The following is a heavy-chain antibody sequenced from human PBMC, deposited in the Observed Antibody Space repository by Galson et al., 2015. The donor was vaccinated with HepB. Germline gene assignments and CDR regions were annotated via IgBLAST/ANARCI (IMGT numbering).Heavy chain of an antibody. CDR2: MSGSGGVT. D-gene: IGHD5-12*01. V-gene: IGHV3-23*01. CDR3: ASYSRSFDY. CDR1: EFTFTSY. J-gene: IGHJ4*02. Sequence: SLRLSCAASEFTFTSYMGWVRQAPGKGLEWVSVMSGSGGVTSYADSVKGRFSISRDNSKNTLYLQMNSLRAEDTAVYYCASYSRSFDYWGRGTLVSVSS.